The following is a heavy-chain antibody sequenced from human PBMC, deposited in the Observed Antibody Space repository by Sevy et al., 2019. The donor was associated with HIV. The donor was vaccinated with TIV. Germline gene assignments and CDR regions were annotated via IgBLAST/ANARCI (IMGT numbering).Heavy chain of an antibody. J-gene: IGHJ6*03. V-gene: IGHV3-72*01. CDR2: IRNRPNRYTT. Sequence: GGSLRLSCAASGFAFSDHYVDWVRQAPGKGLEWVGRIRNRPNRYTTEYAASVEGRFTISRDDSRHSLYLQMNSLKTEDSAVYYCVRGPNRGVGGCQQISPYCLDVWGIGATVTVSS. CDR1: GFAFSDHY. D-gene: IGHD2-21*01. CDR3: VRGPNRGVGGCQQISPYCLDV.